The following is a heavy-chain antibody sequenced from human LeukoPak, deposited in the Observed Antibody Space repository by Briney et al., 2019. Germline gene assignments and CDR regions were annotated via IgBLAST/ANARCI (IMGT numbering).Heavy chain of an antibody. D-gene: IGHD3-9*01. CDR2: ISSSSSTI. CDR3: ARDLNLGY. J-gene: IGHJ4*02. Sequence: PGGSLRLSCAASGFTFSRYAMSWVRQAPGKGLEWVSFISSSSSTIYYADSVKGRFTISRDNAKNSLSLQMNSLRDEDTAVYYCARDLNLGYWGQGTLVTVSS. V-gene: IGHV3-48*02. CDR1: GFTFSRYA.